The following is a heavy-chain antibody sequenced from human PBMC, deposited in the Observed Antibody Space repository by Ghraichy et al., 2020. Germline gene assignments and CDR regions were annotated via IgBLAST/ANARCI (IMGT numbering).Heavy chain of an antibody. J-gene: IGHJ6*02. CDR1: GDSISSGNNY. V-gene: IGHV4-31*02. CDR3: ARVARYYGMDV. Sequence: SQTLTLTCTVSGDSISSGNNYWSWIRQHPGKGLEWIGYIYYSGSTYYNPSLESRVTISGDTSKNQFSLKLTSVTAADTAVYFCARVARYYGMDVWGQGTTVTVSS. CDR2: IYYSGST.